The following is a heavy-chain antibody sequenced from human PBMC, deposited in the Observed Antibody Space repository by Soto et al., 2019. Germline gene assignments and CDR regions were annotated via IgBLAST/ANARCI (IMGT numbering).Heavy chain of an antibody. CDR1: GCSISSYY. CDR2: IYYSGST. Sequence: SETLSLTCTVSGCSISSYYWSWIRQPPGKGLEWIGYIYYSGSTNYNPSLKSRVTISVDTSKNQFSLKLSSVTAADTAVYYCARAIEDIAVVPAAIFHWFDPWGQGTLVTV. D-gene: IGHD2-2*01. V-gene: IGHV4-59*01. J-gene: IGHJ5*02. CDR3: ARAIEDIAVVPAAIFHWFDP.